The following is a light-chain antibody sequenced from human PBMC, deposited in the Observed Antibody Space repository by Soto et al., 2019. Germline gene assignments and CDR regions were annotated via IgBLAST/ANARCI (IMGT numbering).Light chain of an antibody. CDR3: SSYTSSSTL. V-gene: IGLV2-14*01. CDR1: SSDVGGYNF. Sequence: HSALTQPASVSGSPGQSITISCTATSSDVGGYNFVSWYQHHPGKAPKVMIYEVSNRPSGVSNRFSGSKSGNTASLTISGLQAEDEAVYYCSSYTSSSTLFGGGTKLTVL. CDR2: EVS. J-gene: IGLJ2*01.